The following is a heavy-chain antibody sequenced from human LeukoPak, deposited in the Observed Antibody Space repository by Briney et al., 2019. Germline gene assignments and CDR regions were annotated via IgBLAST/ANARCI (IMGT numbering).Heavy chain of an antibody. V-gene: IGHV3-9*01. J-gene: IGHJ4*02. CDR2: VNWNSAYI. CDR1: GFSFGDYA. D-gene: IGHD3-22*01. CDR3: ARVFANYYDSSGYSIPDY. Sequence: PGGSLRLSCAASGFSFGDYAMHWVRQAPGKGLEWVAGVNWNSAYIGYGDSMKGRVTIYRDNAKKSLYLQMNSLRAEDTTVYYCARVFANYYDSSGYSIPDYWGQGTLVTVSS.